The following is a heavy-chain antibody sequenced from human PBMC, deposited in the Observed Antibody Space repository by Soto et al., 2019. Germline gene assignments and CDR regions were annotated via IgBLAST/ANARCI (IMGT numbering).Heavy chain of an antibody. Sequence: SETLSLTCTVSGGSISSGGYYWSWIRQHPGKGLEWIGYIYYSGSTYYNPSPKSRVTISVDTSKNQFSLKLSSVTAADTAVYYCARDRGVVTNYGIDYWGQGTLVTVSS. CDR3: ARDRGVVTNYGIDY. CDR2: IYYSGST. CDR1: GGSISSGGYY. J-gene: IGHJ4*02. D-gene: IGHD3-3*01. V-gene: IGHV4-31*03.